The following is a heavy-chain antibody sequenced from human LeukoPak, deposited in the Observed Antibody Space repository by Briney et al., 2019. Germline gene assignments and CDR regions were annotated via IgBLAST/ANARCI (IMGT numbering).Heavy chain of an antibody. CDR1: RYTSTSSS. Sequence: ASLKVSSKTPRYTSTSSSISSVRHSPGQGVWWMGWITASNGNTNYAQKLQGRVTVTTDTSTSTAYMELRSLRSDDTAVYYCARGGDIAVAGTMDFDYWGQGTLVTVSS. CDR3: ARGGDIAVAGTMDFDY. CDR2: ITASNGNT. V-gene: IGHV1-18*01. D-gene: IGHD6-19*01. J-gene: IGHJ4*02.